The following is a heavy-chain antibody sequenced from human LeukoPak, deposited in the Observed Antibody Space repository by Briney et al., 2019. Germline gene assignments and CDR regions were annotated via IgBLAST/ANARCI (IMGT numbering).Heavy chain of an antibody. V-gene: IGHV3-13*01. CDR3: ARASGGFGEPSYAFDI. CDR1: GFTFSSYD. J-gene: IGHJ3*02. D-gene: IGHD3-10*01. Sequence: PGGSLRLSCAASGFTFSSYDMHWVRQATGKGLEWVSAIGTAGDTYYPGSVKGRLTISRENAKNSLYLQMNSLRAEDTAVYYCARASGGFGEPSYAFDIWGQGTMVTVSS. CDR2: IGTAGDT.